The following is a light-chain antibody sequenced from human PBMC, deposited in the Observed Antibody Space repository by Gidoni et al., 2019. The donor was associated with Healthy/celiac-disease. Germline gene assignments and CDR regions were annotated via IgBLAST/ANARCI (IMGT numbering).Light chain of an antibody. V-gene: IGLV2-14*03. CDR3: SSYTGSSTV. J-gene: IGLJ2*01. Sequence: PASVSGSPGQSITISCTGTSSDLGVYNYVSWYQQHPDNAPKLIIYDVSYRPSGISNRFSGSKSGNTASLTISGLQGEDEADYYCSSYTGSSTVFGGGTKLTVL. CDR1: SSDLGVYNY. CDR2: DVS.